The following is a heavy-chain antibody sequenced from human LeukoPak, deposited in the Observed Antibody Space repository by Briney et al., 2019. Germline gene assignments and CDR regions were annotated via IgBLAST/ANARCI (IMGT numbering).Heavy chain of an antibody. J-gene: IGHJ6*03. CDR1: GGTFSSYT. CDR2: IIPILGIA. Sequence: SVKVSCKASGGTFSSYTISWVRQAPGQGLEWMGRIIPILGIANYAQKFQGRVTIPADKSTSTAYMELSSLRSEDTAVYYCARGTYYDFWSGGKRYYYYYMDVGQRDHGHRLL. V-gene: IGHV1-69*02. CDR3: ARGTYYDFWSGGKRYYYYYMDV. D-gene: IGHD3-3*01.